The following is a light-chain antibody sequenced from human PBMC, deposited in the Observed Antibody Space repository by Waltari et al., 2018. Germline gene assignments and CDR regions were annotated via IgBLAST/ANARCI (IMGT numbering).Light chain of an antibody. Sequence: EIVLTQSPGTLSLSPGERATLSCRASQSVSRTLAWYQQKAGQAPRLLIYDASSRATDIPDRFSGSGSGTDFSLPISRLEPEDFAVYYCQKYGTHPATFGQGTRVEIK. J-gene: IGKJ1*01. CDR1: QSVSRT. V-gene: IGKV3-20*01. CDR2: DAS. CDR3: QKYGTHPAT.